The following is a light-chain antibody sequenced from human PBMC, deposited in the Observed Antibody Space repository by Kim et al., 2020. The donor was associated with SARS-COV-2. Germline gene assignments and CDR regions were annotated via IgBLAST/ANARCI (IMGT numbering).Light chain of an antibody. CDR1: QSVSSNY. J-gene: IGKJ1*01. CDR2: GAS. CDR3: QQYSSSPAT. V-gene: IGKV3-20*01. Sequence: SAGERATLPCRASQSVSSNYLAWYQQKPGQAPRLLIYGASSRATGIPDRFSGSGSGTDFTLTITRLEPEDFAVYYCQQYSSSPATFGQGTKVDIK.